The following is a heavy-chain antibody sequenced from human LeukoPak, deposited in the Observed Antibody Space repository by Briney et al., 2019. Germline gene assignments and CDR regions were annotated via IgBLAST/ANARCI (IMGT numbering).Heavy chain of an antibody. CDR3: ARGNPYYGGDYYLRVPDYYYYGMDV. V-gene: IGHV3-53*01. D-gene: IGHD2-21*02. Sequence: GGSLRLSCAASGFTVSSNYMSWVRQAPGKGLEWVSVIYSGGSTYYADSVKGRFTISRDNSKNTLYLQMNSLRAEDTAVYYCARGNPYYGGDYYLRVPDYYYYGMDVWGQGTTVTVSS. J-gene: IGHJ6*02. CDR1: GFTVSSNY. CDR2: IYSGGST.